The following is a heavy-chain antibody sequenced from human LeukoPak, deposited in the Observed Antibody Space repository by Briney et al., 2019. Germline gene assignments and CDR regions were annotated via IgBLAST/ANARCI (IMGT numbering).Heavy chain of an antibody. CDR2: INPNSGGT. CDR3: ARDRVEGTMVVTLQPVDY. J-gene: IGHJ4*02. CDR1: GYTFTGYY. D-gene: IGHD4-23*01. V-gene: IGHV1-2*02. Sequence: ASVKVSCKASGYTFTGYYMHWVRQAPGQGLEWMGWINPNSGGTNYAQKFQGRVTMTRDTSISTAYMELSRLRSDDTAVYYCARDRVEGTMVVTLQPVDYWGQGTLVTVSS.